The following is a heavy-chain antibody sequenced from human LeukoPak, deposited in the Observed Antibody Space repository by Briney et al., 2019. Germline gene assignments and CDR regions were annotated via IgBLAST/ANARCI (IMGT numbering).Heavy chain of an antibody. CDR3: ARDLVSRMVRGVPSDY. D-gene: IGHD3-10*01. CDR2: ISAYNGNT. J-gene: IGHJ4*02. Sequence: GASVKVSCKASGYTFTSYGISWVRQAPGQGLERMGWISAYNGNTNYAQKLQGRVTMTTDTSTSTAYMELRSLRSDDTAVYYCARDLVSRMVRGVPSDYWGQGTLVTVSS. V-gene: IGHV1-18*01. CDR1: GYTFTSYG.